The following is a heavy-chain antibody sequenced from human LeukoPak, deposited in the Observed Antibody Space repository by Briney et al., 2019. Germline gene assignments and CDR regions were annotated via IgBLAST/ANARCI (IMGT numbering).Heavy chain of an antibody. CDR3: ARDSAAVAGTIDY. CDR2: IIPIFGTA. D-gene: IGHD6-19*01. CDR1: GGTFSSYA. Sequence: ASVKVSCKASGGTFSSYAISLVRQAPGQGLEWMGRIIPIFGTANYAQKFQGRVTITTDESTSTAYMELSSLRSEDTAVYYCARDSAAVAGTIDYWGQGTLVTVSS. V-gene: IGHV1-69*05. J-gene: IGHJ4*02.